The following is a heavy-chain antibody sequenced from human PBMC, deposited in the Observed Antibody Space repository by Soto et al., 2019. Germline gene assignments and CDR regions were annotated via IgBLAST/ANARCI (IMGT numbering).Heavy chain of an antibody. D-gene: IGHD6-19*01. V-gene: IGHV4-4*07. CDR3: ARTHWVSGTEY. CDR1: GGSMTGYF. Sequence: QVQLQESGPGLVKPSETLSLTCTVSGGSMTGYFWSWIRQPAGKALEWIRHVYNSGNTDYNPSLSSRITMAVDTSKRQFSLKVKSVTAADTAVYYCARTHWVSGTEYWGQGILVTVSS. CDR2: VYNSGNT. J-gene: IGHJ4*02.